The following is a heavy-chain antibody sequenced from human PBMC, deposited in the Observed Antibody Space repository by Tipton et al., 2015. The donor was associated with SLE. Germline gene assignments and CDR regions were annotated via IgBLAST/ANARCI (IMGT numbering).Heavy chain of an antibody. J-gene: IGHJ4*02. D-gene: IGHD2-15*01. CDR2: T. Sequence: TCYNPSLRSRVTISVDTSKNQFSLKLSSVTAADMALYYCARDVEDLCLLDYWGQGTLVTVSS. V-gene: IGHV4-30-2*04. CDR3: ARDVEDLCLLDY.